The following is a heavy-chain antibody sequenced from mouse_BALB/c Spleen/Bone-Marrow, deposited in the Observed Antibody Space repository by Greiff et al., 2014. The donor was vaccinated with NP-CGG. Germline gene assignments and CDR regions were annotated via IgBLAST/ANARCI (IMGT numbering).Heavy chain of an antibody. CDR3: ARQILRGFAY. J-gene: IGHJ3*01. CDR2: ISSCGGST. D-gene: IGHD1-1*01. CDR1: GFAFSSYD. Sequence: EVQLVESGGGLVKPGGSLKLSCAASGFAFSSYDMSWVRQTPEKRLEWVAYISSCGGSTYYSDTVKGRFTISRDNAKNTLYLQMSSLKSEDTAMYYCARQILRGFAYWGQGTLVTVSA. V-gene: IGHV5-12-1*01.